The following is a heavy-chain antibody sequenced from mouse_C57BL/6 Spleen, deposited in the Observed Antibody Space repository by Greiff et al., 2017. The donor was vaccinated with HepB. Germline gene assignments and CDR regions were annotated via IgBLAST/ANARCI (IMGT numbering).Heavy chain of an antibody. Sequence: VQLQQSGPELVKPGASVKISCKASGYAFSSSWMNWVKQRPGKGLEWIGRIYPGDGDTNYNGKFKGKATLTADKSSSTAYMQLSSLTSEDSAVYFCARVGIYYDYDGYFDVWGTGTTVTVS. CDR3: ARVGIYYDYDGYFDV. D-gene: IGHD2-4*01. V-gene: IGHV1-82*01. CDR2: IYPGDGDT. J-gene: IGHJ1*03. CDR1: GYAFSSSW.